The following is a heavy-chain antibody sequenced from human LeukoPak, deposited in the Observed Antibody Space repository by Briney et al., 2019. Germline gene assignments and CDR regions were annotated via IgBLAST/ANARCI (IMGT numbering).Heavy chain of an antibody. CDR3: ARWGLRAAFDI. V-gene: IGHV4-34*01. D-gene: IGHD4-17*01. CDR1: GGSFSGYY. J-gene: IGHJ3*02. CDR2: INHSGST. Sequence: SETLSLTCAVYGGSFSGYYWSWIRKPPGKGLEWIGEINHSGSTNYSPSLKSRVTISVDTSKNQFSLKLSSVTAADTAVYYCARWGLRAAFDIWGQGTMVTVSS.